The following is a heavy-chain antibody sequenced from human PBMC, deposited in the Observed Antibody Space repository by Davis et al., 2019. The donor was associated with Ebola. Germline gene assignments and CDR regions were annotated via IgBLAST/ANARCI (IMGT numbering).Heavy chain of an antibody. J-gene: IGHJ6*02. Sequence: SETLSLTCAVYGGSFSGYYWSWIRQPPGKGLEWIGEINHSGSTNYNPSLKSRVTISVDTSKNQFSLKLSSVTAADTAVYYCARAGYCSSTSCYLYYYYGMDVWGQGTTVTVSS. V-gene: IGHV4-34*01. D-gene: IGHD2-2*01. CDR2: INHSGST. CDR1: GGSFSGYY. CDR3: ARAGYCSSTSCYLYYYYGMDV.